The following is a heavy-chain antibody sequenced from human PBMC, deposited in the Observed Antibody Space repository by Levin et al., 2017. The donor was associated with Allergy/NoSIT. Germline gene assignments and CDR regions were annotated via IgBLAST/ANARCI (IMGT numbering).Heavy chain of an antibody. J-gene: IGHJ4*02. CDR1: GFTFDHYA. CDR2: ISWDGDST. V-gene: IGHV3-43D*04. Sequence: GESLKISCAASGFTFDHYAMHCVRQAPGKGLEWVSLISWDGDSTYYADSVKGRFTISRDNSKNSLYLQMNSLRTEDTALYYCAKALSGWYTAPIDYWGQGTLVTVSS. D-gene: IGHD6-19*01. CDR3: AKALSGWYTAPIDY.